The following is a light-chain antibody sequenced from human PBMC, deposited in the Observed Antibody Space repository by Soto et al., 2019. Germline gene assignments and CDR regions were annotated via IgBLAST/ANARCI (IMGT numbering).Light chain of an antibody. CDR3: QQYDNLLT. Sequence: DIQMTQSPSTLSASVGDTVTITCRASQDISNYLNWYQQKPGKAPKLLIYDASNLETGVPSRFSGSGSGTDFTFTISSLQPEDIATYYCQQYDNLLTFGGGTKVDIK. J-gene: IGKJ4*01. V-gene: IGKV1-33*01. CDR2: DAS. CDR1: QDISNY.